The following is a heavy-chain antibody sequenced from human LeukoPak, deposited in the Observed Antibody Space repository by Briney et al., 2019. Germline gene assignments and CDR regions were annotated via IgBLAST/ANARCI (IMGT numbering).Heavy chain of an antibody. CDR1: GFTFSYYE. CDR3: AGDLRSGGYGDFDY. V-gene: IGHV3-48*03. CDR2: ISSSGSTI. Sequence: PGGSLRLSCAASGFTFSYYEMNWVGQAPGKGLEWVSYISSSGSTIFYADSVKGRFTISRDSAKNSLYLQMNSLRAEGTAVYYCAGDLRSGGYGDFDYWGQGTLVTVSS. D-gene: IGHD6-19*01. J-gene: IGHJ4*02.